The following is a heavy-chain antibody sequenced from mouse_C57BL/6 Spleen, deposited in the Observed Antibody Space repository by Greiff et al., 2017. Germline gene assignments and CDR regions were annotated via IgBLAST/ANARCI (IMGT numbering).Heavy chain of an antibody. Sequence: EVQLVESGGGLVQPGGSMKLSCVASGFTFSNYWMNWVRQSPEKGLEWVAQIRLKSDNYATHYAESVKGRFTISRDDSKSSVYLQMNNLRAEDTGIYYCTGGTTVVATLDWYFDVWGTGTTVTVSS. J-gene: IGHJ1*03. CDR3: TGGTTVVATLDWYFDV. D-gene: IGHD1-1*01. CDR2: IRLKSDNYAT. CDR1: GFTFSNYW. V-gene: IGHV6-3*01.